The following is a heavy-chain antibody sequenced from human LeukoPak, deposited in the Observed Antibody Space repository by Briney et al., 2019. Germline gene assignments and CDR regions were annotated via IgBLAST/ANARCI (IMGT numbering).Heavy chain of an antibody. V-gene: IGHV3-21*01. CDR1: GFTFSSYS. D-gene: IGHD1-26*01. Sequence: GGSLRLSCAASGFTFSSYSMNWVRQAPGKGPEWVSSISSSSSYIYYADSVKGRFTISRDNAKNSLYLQMNSLRAEDTAVYYSAREKSFPNAFDIWGQGTMVTVSS. CDR2: ISSSSSYI. CDR3: AREKSFPNAFDI. J-gene: IGHJ3*02.